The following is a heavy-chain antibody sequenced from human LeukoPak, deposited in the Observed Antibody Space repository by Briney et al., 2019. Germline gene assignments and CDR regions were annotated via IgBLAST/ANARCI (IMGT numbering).Heavy chain of an antibody. D-gene: IGHD3-10*01. J-gene: IGHJ3*02. V-gene: IGHV7-4-1*02. CDR3: ARDDRSYYAFDI. CDR1: GYTFTGYY. CDR2: INTNTGNP. Sequence: ASVKVSCKASGYTFTGYYMHWVRQAPGQGLEWMGWINTNTGNPTYAQGFTGRFVFSLDISVSTAYLQISSLKAEDTAVYYCARDDRSYYAFDIWGQGTMVTVSS.